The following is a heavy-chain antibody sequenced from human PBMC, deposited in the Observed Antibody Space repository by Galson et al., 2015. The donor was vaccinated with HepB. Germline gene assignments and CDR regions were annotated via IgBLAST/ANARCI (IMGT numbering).Heavy chain of an antibody. D-gene: IGHD5-18*01. Sequence: ETLSLTCAVYGGSFSGYYWAWIRQSPGKGLEWIGDINHSGSTNYNPSLKSRVTISVETSKKQFLLQLSSVRPADTALYYCAGGYGYGYGHYNYNLDVWGQGTTVTVSS. J-gene: IGHJ6*02. CDR2: INHSGST. CDR3: AGGYGYGYGHYNYNLDV. V-gene: IGHV4-34*01. CDR1: GGSFSGYY.